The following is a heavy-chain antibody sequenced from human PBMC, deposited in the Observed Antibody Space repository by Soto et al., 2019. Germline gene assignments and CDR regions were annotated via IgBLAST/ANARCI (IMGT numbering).Heavy chain of an antibody. CDR1: GGSISSYY. Sequence: SETLSLTCTVSGGSISSYYWSWIRQPPGKGLEWIGHIYYSGSTNNNPSLKSRVTISVDTSKNQFSLKLSSVTAADTAVYYCARILGYCSSTSCLPRFDPWGQGALVTVSS. J-gene: IGHJ5*02. CDR2: IYYSGST. V-gene: IGHV4-59*08. CDR3: ARILGYCSSTSCLPRFDP. D-gene: IGHD2-2*01.